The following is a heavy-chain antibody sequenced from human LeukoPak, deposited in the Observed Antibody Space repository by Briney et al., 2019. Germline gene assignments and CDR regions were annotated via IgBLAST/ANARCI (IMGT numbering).Heavy chain of an antibody. CDR2: ISSSGSTI. J-gene: IGHJ6*02. D-gene: IGHD3-16*01. CDR1: GFTFSDYY. CDR3: ASGGSLGLPRYYYYYGMDV. Sequence: GGSLRLSCAASGFTFSDYYMSWIRQAPGKGLEWVSYISSSGSTIYYADSVKGRFTISRDNAKNSLYLQMNSLRAEDTAVYYCASGGSLGLPRYYYYYGMDVWGQGTTVTVSS. V-gene: IGHV3-11*01.